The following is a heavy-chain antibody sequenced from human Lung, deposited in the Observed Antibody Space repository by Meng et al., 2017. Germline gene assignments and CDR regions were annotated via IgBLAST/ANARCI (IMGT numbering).Heavy chain of an antibody. CDR2: INHSGST. V-gene: IGHV4-34*01. Sequence: QVLPPQWGAVRLKPPEPLSLPCVVSGGLFSDYYWSWSRQPPGKGLEWIGEINHSGSTNYNPSLESRATISVDTSQNNLSLKLSSVTAADSAVYYCARGPTTMAHDFDYWGQGTLVTVSS. CDR3: ARGPTTMAHDFDY. CDR1: GGLFSDYY. D-gene: IGHD4-11*01. J-gene: IGHJ4*02.